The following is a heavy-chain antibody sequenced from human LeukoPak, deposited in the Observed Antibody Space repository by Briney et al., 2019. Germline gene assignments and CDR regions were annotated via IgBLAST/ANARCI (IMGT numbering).Heavy chain of an antibody. CDR3: AGAVTGARNYFDP. CDR2: IYLSGST. V-gene: IGHV4-59*08. Sequence: SETLPLTCTVSGGSISNYYWNWVRQPPGRGLEWIGYIYLSGSTNYKPSLKSRVTILIDTSKRQFSLKLSPATAADTAVYYCAGAVTGARNYFDPWGQGTLVTVSS. CDR1: GGSISNYY. D-gene: IGHD6-19*01. J-gene: IGHJ5*02.